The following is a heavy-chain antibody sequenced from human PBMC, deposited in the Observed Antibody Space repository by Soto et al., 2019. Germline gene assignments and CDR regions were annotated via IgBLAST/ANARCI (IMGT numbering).Heavy chain of an antibody. J-gene: IGHJ2*01. Sequence: QAQLVQSGAEVKKPGSSVTVSCKASGGTFRIHTFSWLRQSPGQGLEWMGRIIPALGTATYAQKFQGRVTINADESATTVYMERTSLSSAETAVYYCARPDFGDYWYFDLWGRGTLVTVSS. CDR2: IIPALGTA. CDR1: GGTFRIHT. V-gene: IGHV1-69*08. D-gene: IGHD4-17*01. CDR3: ARPDFGDYWYFDL.